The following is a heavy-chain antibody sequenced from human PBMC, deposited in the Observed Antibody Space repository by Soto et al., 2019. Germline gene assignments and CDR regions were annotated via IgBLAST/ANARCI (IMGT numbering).Heavy chain of an antibody. D-gene: IGHD3-3*01. CDR1: GFTFSSYA. CDR2: ISYDGSNK. J-gene: IGHJ4*02. Sequence: GGSLRLSCAASGFTFSSYAMHWVRQAPGKGLEWVAVISYDGSNKYYADSVKGRFTISRDNSKNTLYLQMNSLRAEDTAVYYGARGETRITIFGVVPYWGQGTLVTVSS. CDR3: ARGETRITIFGVVPY. V-gene: IGHV3-30-3*01.